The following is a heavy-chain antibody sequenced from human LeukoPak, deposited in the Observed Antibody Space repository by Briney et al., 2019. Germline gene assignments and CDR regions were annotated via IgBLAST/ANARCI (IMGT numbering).Heavy chain of an antibody. CDR3: ARGRGSYDAFDI. V-gene: IGHV4-34*01. Sequence: PSETLSLTCAVNGGSFSGYYWSWIRQPPGKGLEWIGEINHSGSTNYNPSLKSRVTISVDTSKNQFSLKLSSVTAADTAVYYCARGRGSYDAFDIWGQGTMVTVSS. J-gene: IGHJ3*02. CDR2: INHSGST. D-gene: IGHD1-26*01. CDR1: GGSFSGYY.